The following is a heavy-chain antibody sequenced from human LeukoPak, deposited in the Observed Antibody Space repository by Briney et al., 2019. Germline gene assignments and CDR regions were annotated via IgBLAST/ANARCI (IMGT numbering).Heavy chain of an antibody. Sequence: ASVKVSCKASGYTFTAYYLHWGRQAPGQGLEWMGWIHPNSGGTNYAQNFQGRVSMTTDTSISTVYMELSRLRSDDTAVYYCARDYYGSGTYYKDYWGQGTLVTVPS. V-gene: IGHV1-2*02. CDR3: ARDYYGSGTYYKDY. CDR2: IHPNSGGT. D-gene: IGHD3-10*01. J-gene: IGHJ4*02. CDR1: GYTFTAYY.